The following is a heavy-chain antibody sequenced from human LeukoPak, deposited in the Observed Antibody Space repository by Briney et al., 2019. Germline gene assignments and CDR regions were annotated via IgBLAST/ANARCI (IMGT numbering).Heavy chain of an antibody. CDR2: INHSGST. D-gene: IGHD1-7*01. J-gene: IGHJ4*02. V-gene: IGHV4-34*01. CDR3: ARSSLELLQDY. Sequence: SETLSLTCTVSGGSISSYYWSWIRQPPGKGLEWIGEINHSGSTNYNPSLKSRVTISVDTSKNQFSLKLSSVTAADTAVYYCARSSLELLQDYWGQGTLVTVSS. CDR1: GGSISSYY.